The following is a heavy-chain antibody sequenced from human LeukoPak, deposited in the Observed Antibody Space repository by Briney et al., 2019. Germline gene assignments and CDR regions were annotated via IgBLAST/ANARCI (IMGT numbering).Heavy chain of an antibody. Sequence: ASVKDPRKASGYTFTCHYIHWVRQAPGQGLEWMGWINPNSGGTNYAQKFQGRVTMTRDTSISTAYMELSSLIYNDTTVYYCARSIRGQLEYYYFMDVWDKGTTVTVSS. V-gene: IGHV1-2*02. D-gene: IGHD6-13*01. J-gene: IGHJ6*03. CDR3: ARSIRGQLEYYYFMDV. CDR1: GYTFTCHY. CDR2: INPNSGGT.